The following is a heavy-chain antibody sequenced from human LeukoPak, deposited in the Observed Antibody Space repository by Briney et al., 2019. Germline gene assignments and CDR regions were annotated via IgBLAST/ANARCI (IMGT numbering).Heavy chain of an antibody. CDR2: INHSGST. CDR1: GFTFSSYS. J-gene: IGHJ3*02. CDR3: AREVLEDDAFDI. Sequence: PGGSLRLSCAASGFTFSSYSMNWIRQPPGKGLEWIGEINHSGSTNYNPSLKSRVTISVDTSKNQFSLKLSSVTAADTAVYYCAREVLEDDAFDIWGQGTMVTVSS. V-gene: IGHV4-34*01. D-gene: IGHD5-24*01.